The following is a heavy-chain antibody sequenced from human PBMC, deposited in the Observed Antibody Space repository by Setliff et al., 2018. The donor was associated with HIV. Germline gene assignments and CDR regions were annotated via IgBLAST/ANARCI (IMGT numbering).Heavy chain of an antibody. Sequence: ASVKVSCKTSGHTFTVNHLHWVRQAPGQGVEWVGKISPDSGDTFYAQKFQGRVTLTRDTSITTAYMELSTLRDDDTAVYYCARHDPWFGESNDAFDIWGQGKMVTVSS. D-gene: IGHD3-10*01. CDR2: ISPDSGDT. J-gene: IGHJ3*02. V-gene: IGHV1-2*02. CDR1: GHTFTVNH. CDR3: ARHDPWFGESNDAFDI.